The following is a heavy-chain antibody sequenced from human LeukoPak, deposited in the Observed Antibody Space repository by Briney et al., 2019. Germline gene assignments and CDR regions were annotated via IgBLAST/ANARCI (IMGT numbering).Heavy chain of an antibody. CDR1: GFTFSSYA. CDR2: ISYDGSNK. V-gene: IGHV3-30*04. J-gene: IGHJ4*02. D-gene: IGHD1-26*01. CDR3: AKDNRELLGY. Sequence: PGGSLRLSCAASGFTFSSYAMHWVRQAPGKGLEWVAVISYDGSNKYYADSVKGRFTISRDNSKNTLYLQMNSLRAEDTAVYYCAKDNRELLGYWGQGTLVTVSS.